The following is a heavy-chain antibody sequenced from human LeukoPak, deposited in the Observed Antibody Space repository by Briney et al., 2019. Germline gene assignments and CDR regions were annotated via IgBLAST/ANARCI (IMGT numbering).Heavy chain of an antibody. J-gene: IGHJ5*02. CDR2: IYYSGST. CDR1: XGSISSSSYY. V-gene: IGHV4-39*01. Sequence: NPSETLSLTCTXXXGSISSSSYYWGWIRQPPGKGLEWIGSIYYSGSTYYNPSLKSRVTISVDTSKNQFSLKLSSVTAADTAVYYCARHYHGDYLGNWFDPWGQGTLVTVSS. D-gene: IGHD4-17*01. CDR3: ARHYHGDYLGNWFDP.